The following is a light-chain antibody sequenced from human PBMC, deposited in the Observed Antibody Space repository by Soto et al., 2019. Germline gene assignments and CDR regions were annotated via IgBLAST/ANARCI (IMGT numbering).Light chain of an antibody. Sequence: QSVLTQPPSASGTPGQRVTIACSGSSSNIGSTTVKWYQQLPGTAPKLLIYNNNQRPSGVPDRFSGSKSGTSASLAISGLNYEDEADYYCPAWDDSLNGVVFGGGTKLTVL. CDR3: PAWDDSLNGVV. J-gene: IGLJ3*02. V-gene: IGLV1-44*01. CDR2: NNN. CDR1: SSNIGSTT.